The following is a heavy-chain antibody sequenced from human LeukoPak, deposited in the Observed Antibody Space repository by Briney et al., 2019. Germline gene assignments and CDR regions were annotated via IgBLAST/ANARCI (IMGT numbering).Heavy chain of an antibody. J-gene: IGHJ4*02. V-gene: IGHV1-69*04. D-gene: IGHD5-24*01. CDR1: GGTFSSYA. CDR2: IIPILGIA. CDR3: ARDPGGYNYGTRYFDC. Sequence: SVKVSCKASGGTFSSYAISWVRQAPGQGLEWMGRIIPILGIANYAQKFQGRVTITADKSTSTAYMELSSLRSEDTAVYYCARDPGGYNYGTRYFDCWGQGTLVTVSS.